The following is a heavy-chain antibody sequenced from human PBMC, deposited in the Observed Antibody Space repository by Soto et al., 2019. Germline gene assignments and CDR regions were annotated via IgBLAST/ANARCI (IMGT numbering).Heavy chain of an antibody. J-gene: IGHJ6*02. D-gene: IGHD1-20*01. Sequence: SVKVSCKASGDTFNTFAISWVRQAPGQGLEWMGGIIPIFGTPDYAQHFPGRVTISADESTDTAYLELSSLRSEDTAVYYCARSPGITGTRASQYAMDVWGQGTTVTVSS. CDR2: IIPIFGTP. CDR1: GDTFNTFA. V-gene: IGHV1-69*13. CDR3: ARSPGITGTRASQYAMDV.